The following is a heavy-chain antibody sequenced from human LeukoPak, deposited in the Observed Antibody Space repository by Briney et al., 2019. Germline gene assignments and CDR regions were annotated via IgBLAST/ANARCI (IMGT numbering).Heavy chain of an antibody. Sequence: SETLSLTCTVSGGSISNFYWSWIRQPPGKGLEWIGYIFYSGSANYNPSLKSRVTISVDTSKNQFSLRLTSVTAADTAVYYCARVNGWYYPWGQGTLVTVSS. D-gene: IGHD6-19*01. CDR1: GGSISNFY. CDR2: IFYSGSA. CDR3: ARVNGWYYP. V-gene: IGHV4-59*08. J-gene: IGHJ5*02.